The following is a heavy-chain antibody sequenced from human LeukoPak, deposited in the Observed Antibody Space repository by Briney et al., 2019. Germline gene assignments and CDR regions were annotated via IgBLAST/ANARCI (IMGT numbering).Heavy chain of an antibody. CDR2: IRSETDGATT. Sequence: GGSLRLSCVASGFSFSYAWMSWVRQAPGKGLQWVGHIRSETDGATTDYAAAVQGRFTISRDDSKKMLYLEMNSLKTEDTAVYYCTTDLNQRLKWFGNPLVHWGQGTPVTVSS. CDR3: TTDLNQRLKWFGNPLVH. V-gene: IGHV3-15*01. J-gene: IGHJ4*02. D-gene: IGHD3-10*01. CDR1: GFSFSYAW.